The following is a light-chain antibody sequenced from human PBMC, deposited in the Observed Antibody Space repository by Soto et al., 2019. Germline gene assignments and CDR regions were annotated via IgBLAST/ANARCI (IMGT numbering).Light chain of an antibody. CDR2: GAS. V-gene: IGKV3-20*01. J-gene: IGKJ1*01. CDR1: QSVSSSY. Sequence: EIVLTQSPGTLSLSPGERATLSCRASQSVSSSYLAWYQQKPGQAPRLVIYGASSRTTGIPDRFSGSGSGTDFTLTISRLEPEDFAVYYCQKYGSSRWTFGQGTKVEIK. CDR3: QKYGSSRWT.